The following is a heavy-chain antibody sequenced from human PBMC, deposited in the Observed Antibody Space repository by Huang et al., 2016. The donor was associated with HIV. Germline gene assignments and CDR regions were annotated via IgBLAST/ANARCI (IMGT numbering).Heavy chain of an antibody. J-gene: IGHJ4*02. CDR2: ISNYGSNK. CDR1: GFTFSSYA. Sequence: QVQLVESGGGAVQPGRSLRLSCAASGFTFSSYAMDWVGQAPGKGLDWVAIISNYGSNKYYADSVKGRFTISRDNPKNTLYLQMNSLRTEDTAVYYCARGVRGIQDYWGQGTLVTVSS. CDR3: ARGVRGIQDY. D-gene: IGHD3-10*01. V-gene: IGHV3-30-3*01.